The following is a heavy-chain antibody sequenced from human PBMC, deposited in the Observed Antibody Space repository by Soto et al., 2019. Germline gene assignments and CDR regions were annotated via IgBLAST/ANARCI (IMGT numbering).Heavy chain of an antibody. CDR1: GFTVSDYH. Sequence: QGQLVQSGGGLVKPGGSLRLSCAASGFTVSDYHMIWIRQAPGNGLEWVSYINDSGDTIYYLDSLKGLITISRANAKNSLFLQMNSLRAEDTAVYYCAREPHGLLELSSVFAFDILGQGTMVTVSS. V-gene: IGHV3-11*01. CDR3: AREPHGLLELSSVFAFDI. CDR2: INDSGDTI. D-gene: IGHD1-26*01. J-gene: IGHJ3*02.